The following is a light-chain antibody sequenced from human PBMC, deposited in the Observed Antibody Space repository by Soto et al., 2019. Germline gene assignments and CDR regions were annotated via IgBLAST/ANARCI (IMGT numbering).Light chain of an antibody. V-gene: IGKV1-5*03. J-gene: IGKJ2*01. CDR2: KAS. CDR3: QQYNSYPYT. Sequence: DIQMTQSPSTLSASVGDRVTITCRASQSISSWLAWYQQKPGKAPKLLIYKASSLESGGPSRFSGSGSGTEFTITISSLQPDDFATYYCQQYNSYPYTFGQGPKLEIK. CDR1: QSISSW.